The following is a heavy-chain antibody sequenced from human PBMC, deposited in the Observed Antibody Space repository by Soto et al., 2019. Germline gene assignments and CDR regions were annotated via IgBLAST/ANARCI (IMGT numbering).Heavy chain of an antibody. CDR2: ISWKSGNI. D-gene: IGHD6-13*01. J-gene: IGHJ6*02. Sequence: QSGGALRLSCAASGFTFDDYAMHWVRQVPGKGLEWGSGISWKSGNIGYADSVKGRFTISRDNAKSSLYLQMNSLRAEDTAFYYCAKDFDRITSVGKPLDVWGQGTTVTVSS. CDR1: GFTFDDYA. CDR3: AKDFDRITSVGKPLDV. V-gene: IGHV3-9*01.